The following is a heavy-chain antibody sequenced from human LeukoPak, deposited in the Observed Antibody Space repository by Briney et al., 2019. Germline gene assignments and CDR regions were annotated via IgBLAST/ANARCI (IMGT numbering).Heavy chain of an antibody. J-gene: IGHJ4*02. CDR3: AREGTIFGVVKSFDY. D-gene: IGHD3-3*01. CDR2: IIPIFGTA. Sequence: SVKVSCKASGGTFSSYAISWVRQAPGQGLEWMGGIIPIFGTANYAQKFQGRVTITVDESTSTAYMELSSLRSEDTAVYYCAREGTIFGVVKSFDYWGQGTLVTVSS. CDR1: GGTFSSYA. V-gene: IGHV1-69*13.